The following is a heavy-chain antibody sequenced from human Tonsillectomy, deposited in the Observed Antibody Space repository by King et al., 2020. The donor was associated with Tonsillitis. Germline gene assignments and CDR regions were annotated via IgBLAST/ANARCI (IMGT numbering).Heavy chain of an antibody. V-gene: IGHV1-69*01. Sequence: VQLVESGAEVKKPGSSVKVSCKASGGTFSSYAISWVRQAPGQGLEWMGGIIPIFGTANYAQKFQGRVTITADESTSTAYMELSSLRSEDTAVYYCARDGRLDGGYNFGSKYDYFDYWGQGTLVTVSS. CDR3: ARDGRLDGGYNFGSKYDYFDY. CDR1: GGTFSSYA. J-gene: IGHJ4*02. D-gene: IGHD5-24*01. CDR2: IIPIFGTA.